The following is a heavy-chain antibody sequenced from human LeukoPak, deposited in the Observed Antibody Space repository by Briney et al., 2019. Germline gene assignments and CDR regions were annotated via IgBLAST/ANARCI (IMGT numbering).Heavy chain of an antibody. V-gene: IGHV3-15*01. CDR3: TTDHLRSGYYWEFDY. CDR1: GFTFSSYA. Sequence: PGGSLRLSCAASGFTFSSYAMSWVRQAPGKGLEWVGRIKSKTDGGTTDYAAPVKGRFTISRDDSKNTLYLQMNSLKTEDTAVYYCTTDHLRSGYYWEFDYWGQGTLVTVSS. J-gene: IGHJ4*02. CDR2: IKSKTDGGTT. D-gene: IGHD3-22*01.